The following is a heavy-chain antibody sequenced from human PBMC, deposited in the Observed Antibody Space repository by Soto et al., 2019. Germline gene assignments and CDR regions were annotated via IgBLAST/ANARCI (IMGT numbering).Heavy chain of an antibody. J-gene: IGHJ6*03. Sequence: GGSVRLSCAASGFTFSSYAMSWVRQAPGKGLEWVSAISGSGGSTYYADSVKGRFTISRDNSKDTLYLQMNSLRAEDTAVYYCAKKQSPVDYYYYMDVWGKGTTVTVSS. D-gene: IGHD6-13*01. CDR3: AKKQSPVDYYYYMDV. CDR1: GFTFSSYA. V-gene: IGHV3-23*01. CDR2: ISGSGGST.